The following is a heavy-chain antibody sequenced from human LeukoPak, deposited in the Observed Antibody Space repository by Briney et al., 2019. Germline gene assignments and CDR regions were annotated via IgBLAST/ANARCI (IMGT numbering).Heavy chain of an antibody. CDR2: INHSGST. CDR3: AGTPYSDNWFDP. CDR1: GGSFSGYY. D-gene: IGHD2-21*01. J-gene: IGHJ5*02. V-gene: IGHV4-34*01. Sequence: KTSETLSLTCAVYGGSFSGYYWSWIRQPPGKGLEWIGEINHSGSTDYNPSLKSRVTISVDTSKNQFSLKLSSVTAADTAVYYCAGTPYSDNWFDPWGQGTLVTVSS.